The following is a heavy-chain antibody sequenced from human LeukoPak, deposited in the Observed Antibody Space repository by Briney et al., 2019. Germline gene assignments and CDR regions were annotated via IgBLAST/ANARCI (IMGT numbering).Heavy chain of an antibody. Sequence: SETLSLTCTVSGGSISSSSYYWGWIRQPPGTGLEWIGSIYYSGSTYYNPSLKSRVTISVDTSKNQFSLKLSSVTAADTAVYYCARGSLGPMVRGAPFDYWGQGTLVTVSS. J-gene: IGHJ4*02. D-gene: IGHD3-10*01. CDR3: ARGSLGPMVRGAPFDY. CDR2: IYYSGST. V-gene: IGHV4-39*07. CDR1: GGSISSSSYY.